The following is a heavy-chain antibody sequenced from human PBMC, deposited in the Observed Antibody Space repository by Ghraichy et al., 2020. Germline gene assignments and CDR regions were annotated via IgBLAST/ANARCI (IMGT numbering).Heavy chain of an antibody. D-gene: IGHD6-6*01. CDR2: ITGSGSRT. CDR1: GFAFSSYA. CDR3: AKASDFSFDP. J-gene: IGHJ5*02. Sequence: GGSLRLSCAASGFAFSSYAMTWVRQAPGKGLEWVSLITGSGSRTYYADSVKGRFTISRDKSKNTLYLQMNSLRAEDTAVYYCAKASDFSFDPWGQGTLVTVSS. V-gene: IGHV3-23*01.